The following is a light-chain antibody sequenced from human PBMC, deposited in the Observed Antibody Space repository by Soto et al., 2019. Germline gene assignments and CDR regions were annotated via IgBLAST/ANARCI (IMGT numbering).Light chain of an antibody. CDR2: DVR. J-gene: IGLJ1*01. CDR1: SSDVGGYNY. CDR3: SSYTSTSTLVV. Sequence: SVLTQPASVSGSPGQSITISCTGTSSDVGGYNYVSWYQQHPGKAPKLMVYDVRNRPSGVSNRFSGSKSGNTASLIISGLQAEDEADYYCSSYTSTSTLVVFGTGTKLTVL. V-gene: IGLV2-14*01.